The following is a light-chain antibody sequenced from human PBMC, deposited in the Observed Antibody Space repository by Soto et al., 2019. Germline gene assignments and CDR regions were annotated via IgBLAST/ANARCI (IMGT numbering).Light chain of an antibody. Sequence: QSALTQPASMSGSPGQSITISCTGTSSDVGSRDLVSWYQQHPGKAPKLLIYGVSKRPSGVSNRFSASKSGNTASLTISGLQAEDEADYHCSSYAGGSTLVFGGGTKVTVL. J-gene: IGLJ2*01. CDR2: GVS. CDR1: SSDVGSRDL. V-gene: IGLV2-23*02. CDR3: SSYAGGSTLV.